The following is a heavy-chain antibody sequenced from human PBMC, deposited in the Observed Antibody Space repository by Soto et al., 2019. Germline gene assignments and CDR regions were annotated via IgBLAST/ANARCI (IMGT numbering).Heavy chain of an antibody. CDR1: SGSISSSTYH. Sequence: QLQLQESGPGLVRPSESLSLTCSVSSGSISSSTYHWAWIRQPPGKGLEWIGSIYLTGATYYSPSLNTRVTLFVDNSKNLFSLRLNSVTAADTAIYSCAAEISSAEHYWGQGTLVTVS. CDR2: IYLTGAT. D-gene: IGHD6-13*01. V-gene: IGHV4-39*01. CDR3: AAEISSAEHY. J-gene: IGHJ4*02.